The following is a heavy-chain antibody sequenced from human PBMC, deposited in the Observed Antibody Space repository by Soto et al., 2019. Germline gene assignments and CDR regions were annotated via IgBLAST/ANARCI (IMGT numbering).Heavy chain of an antibody. D-gene: IGHD2-15*01. V-gene: IGHV1-69*02. Sequence: SVKVSCKASGGTFSSYTISWVRQAPGQGLEWMGRIIPILGIANYAQKFQGRVTITADKSTSTAYMELSSLRSEDTAVYYCASRGYCSGGSCSTTSIEYSYSYMDAWGKGTTLTVSS. CDR1: GGTFSSYT. CDR2: IIPILGIA. J-gene: IGHJ6*03. CDR3: ASRGYCSGGSCSTTSIEYSYSYMDA.